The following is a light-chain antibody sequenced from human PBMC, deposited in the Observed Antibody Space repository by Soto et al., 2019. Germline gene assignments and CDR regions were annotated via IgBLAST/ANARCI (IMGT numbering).Light chain of an antibody. Sequence: QSVLTQPASVSGSPGQSITISCTGTSSDVGGYNYVSWYQQHPGKAPKLMIYDVSNRPSGVSNRFSGSKSGNTASLTISGLQAEDEADYYCSSYTSSSTLEYGFGTGTKVTVL. CDR2: DVS. CDR1: SSDVGGYNY. J-gene: IGLJ1*01. CDR3: SSYTSSSTLEYG. V-gene: IGLV2-14*01.